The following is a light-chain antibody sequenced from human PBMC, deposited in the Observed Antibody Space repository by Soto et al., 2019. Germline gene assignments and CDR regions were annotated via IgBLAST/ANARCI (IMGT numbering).Light chain of an antibody. J-gene: IGKJ5*01. CDR2: DAS. Sequence: DIQMTQSPSTLSASVGDRVTITCRASQSISSWLAWYQQKPGKAPQLLIYDASSLESGVPSMFSGSGSGTEFPLTISSLQPDDFATYYCQQDNSYITFGQGTRLEIK. V-gene: IGKV1-5*01. CDR1: QSISSW. CDR3: QQDNSYIT.